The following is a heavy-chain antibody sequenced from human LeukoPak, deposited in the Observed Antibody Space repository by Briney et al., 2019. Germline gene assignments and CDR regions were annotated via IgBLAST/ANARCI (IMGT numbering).Heavy chain of an antibody. D-gene: IGHD5-18*01. CDR2: IYYSGST. V-gene: IGHV4-59*01. CDR1: GGSISSYY. CDR3: ARQDTAMVYFDY. Sequence: SETLSLTCTVSGGSISSYYWSWIRRPPGKGLEWIGYIYYSGSTNYNPSLKSRVTISVDTSKNQFSLKLSSVTAADTAVYYCARQDTAMVYFDYWGQGTLVTVSS. J-gene: IGHJ4*02.